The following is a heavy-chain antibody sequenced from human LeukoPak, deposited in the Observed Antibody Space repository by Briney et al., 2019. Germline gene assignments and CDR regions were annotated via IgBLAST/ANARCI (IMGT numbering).Heavy chain of an antibody. CDR3: ARDLGVLMVYDRPYYLDS. J-gene: IGHJ4*02. V-gene: IGHV1-18*01. D-gene: IGHD2-8*01. CDR2: ISAYNGNT. CDR1: GYTFTSYG. Sequence: ASVKVSCKASGYTFTSYGISWVRQAPGQGLEWMGWISAYNGNTNYAQKLQGRVTITTDTPTSTAYMELRSLRSDDTAVYYCARDLGVLMVYDRPYYLDSWGQGTLVTVSS.